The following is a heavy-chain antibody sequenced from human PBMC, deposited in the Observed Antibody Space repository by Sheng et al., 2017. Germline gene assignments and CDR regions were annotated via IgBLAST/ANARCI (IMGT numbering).Heavy chain of an antibody. Sequence: QVQLVQSGAEVKKPGSSVKVSCKASGGTFSNYAMNWVRQAPGQGLEWMGGIVPIFGTANYAEKFLGRVMVTADESTSTAYLELSGLYSEDTAVYYCARGSGGYVYWGQGTLVTVSP. CDR2: IVPIFGTA. D-gene: IGHD1-26*01. V-gene: IGHV1-69*01. J-gene: IGHJ4*02. CDR1: GGTFSNYA. CDR3: ARGSGGYVY.